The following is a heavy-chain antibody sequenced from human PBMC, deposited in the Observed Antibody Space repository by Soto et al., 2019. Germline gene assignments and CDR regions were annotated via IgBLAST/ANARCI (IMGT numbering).Heavy chain of an antibody. J-gene: IGHJ4*02. D-gene: IGHD2-15*01. Sequence: GGSLRLSCAAFGFTFSSFAMNWVCQAPGKGLERVAVISYNGSNKYYADSVKGRFTISRDNSKNTLYLQMNSLRAEDTVVDFFAKPGCLGCYSYYFDYWGKGTLVTVSS. CDR2: ISYNGSNK. CDR3: AKPGCLGCYSYYFDY. V-gene: IGHV3-30-3*02. CDR1: GFTFSSFA.